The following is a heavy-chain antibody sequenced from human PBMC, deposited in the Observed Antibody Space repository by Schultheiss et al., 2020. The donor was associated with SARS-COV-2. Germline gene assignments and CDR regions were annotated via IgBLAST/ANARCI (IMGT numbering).Heavy chain of an antibody. D-gene: IGHD6-25*01. J-gene: IGHJ4*02. CDR3: AKDQVFNDGYFVFDY. CDR1: GFTFSKST. Sequence: GGSLRLSCAASGFTFSKSTMHWVRQAPGKGLEWVALISYDGSNKYYADSVKGRFTISKDISKNTLYLQMNSLRADDTAVYYCAKDQVFNDGYFVFDYWGQGALVTVSS. CDR2: ISYDGSNK. V-gene: IGHV3-30*04.